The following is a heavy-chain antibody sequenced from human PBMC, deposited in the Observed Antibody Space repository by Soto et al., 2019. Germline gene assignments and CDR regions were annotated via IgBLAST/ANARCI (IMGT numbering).Heavy chain of an antibody. V-gene: IGHV3-30*03. J-gene: IGHJ6*02. Sequence: GGSLRLSCAASGFTFSSYGMHWVRQAPGKGLEWVAVISYDGSNKYYVDSVKGRFTISRDNSKNTLYLQMNSLRAEDTAVYYCATSTEKGSRCSSTSCYRGLDYYYYYGMDVWGQGTTVTVSS. CDR1: GFTFSSYG. CDR2: ISYDGSNK. CDR3: ATSTEKGSRCSSTSCYRGLDYYYYYGMDV. D-gene: IGHD2-2*02.